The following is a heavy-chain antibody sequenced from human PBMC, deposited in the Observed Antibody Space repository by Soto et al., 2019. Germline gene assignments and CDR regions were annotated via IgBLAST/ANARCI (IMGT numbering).Heavy chain of an antibody. V-gene: IGHV3-15*01. J-gene: IGHJ4*02. CDR3: TTTWIPFGGPLYYYFAS. D-gene: IGHD3-16*01. CDR2: IKSKTDGGTT. Sequence: EVQLVESGGGLVKPGGSLRLSCAASGFTFSNAWMSWVRQAPGKGLEWVGRIKSKTDGGTTDYAAPVKGRFTISRDNPKNTLYLKMNSLKTEDTAVYYCTTTWIPFGGPLYYYFASGGQGTLVPVSS. CDR1: GFTFSNAW.